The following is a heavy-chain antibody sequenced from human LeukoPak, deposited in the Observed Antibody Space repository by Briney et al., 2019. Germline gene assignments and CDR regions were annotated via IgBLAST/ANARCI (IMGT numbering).Heavy chain of an antibody. CDR3: ASSTVADNYYYYGMDV. Sequence: SETLSLTCAVSGGSISSGGYYWSWIRQPPGKGLEWIGEINHSGSTNYNPSLKSRVTIPVDTSKNQFSLKPSSVTAADTAVYYCASSTVADNYYYYGMDVWGQGTTVTVSS. D-gene: IGHD4-23*01. CDR2: INHSGST. V-gene: IGHV4-34*01. CDR1: GGSISSGGYY. J-gene: IGHJ6*02.